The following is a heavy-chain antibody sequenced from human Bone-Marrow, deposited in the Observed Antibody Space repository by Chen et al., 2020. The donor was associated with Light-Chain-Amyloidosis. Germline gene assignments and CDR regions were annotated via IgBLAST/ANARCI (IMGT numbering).Heavy chain of an antibody. V-gene: IGHV3-74*01. Sequence: DVQLVESGGGLVQPGGSLRLSCAASGFTFSDYWMHWVRQAPGKGLVWVSRIKGGGGDKRNAESGKGRLTNSRENANNTLFLQVKSMRGADTAANYCGGGPLATPGTGINYWGQEALVAVSS. CDR2: IKGGGGDK. J-gene: IGHJ4*02. D-gene: IGHD6-13*01. CDR1: GFTFSDYW. CDR3: GGGPLATPGTGINY.